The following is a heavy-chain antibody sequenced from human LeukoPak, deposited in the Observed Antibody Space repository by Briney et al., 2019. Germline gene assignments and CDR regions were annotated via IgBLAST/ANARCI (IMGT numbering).Heavy chain of an antibody. CDR2: IYPGDSDT. J-gene: IGHJ3*01. V-gene: IGHV5-51*01. CDR1: GDSFTTYW. D-gene: IGHD6-13*01. CDR3: ARPFSGREAGGFFHV. Sequence: GDSLKISCKGSGDSFTTYWIAWVRQMLGKGLECMGIIYPGDSDTRYSPPFQGQVTISADKSISTAYLQWRSLKASDTAMYYCARPFSGREAGGFFHVWGQGTLVTVSS.